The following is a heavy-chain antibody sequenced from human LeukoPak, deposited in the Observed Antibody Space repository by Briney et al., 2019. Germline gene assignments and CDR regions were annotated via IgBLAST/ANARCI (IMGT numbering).Heavy chain of an antibody. V-gene: IGHV7-4-1*02. CDR1: GYTFTTYG. CDR3: ARACQPLGGLSFPDY. Sequence: ASVKVSCKASGYTFTTYGMNWVRQAPGQGLEWMGWINPNTGNPTYAQAFTGRFVFSLDTSVSTTYLQISSLKAEDTAVYYCARACQPLGGLSFPDYWGQGTLVTVSS. D-gene: IGHD3-16*02. J-gene: IGHJ4*02. CDR2: INPNTGNP.